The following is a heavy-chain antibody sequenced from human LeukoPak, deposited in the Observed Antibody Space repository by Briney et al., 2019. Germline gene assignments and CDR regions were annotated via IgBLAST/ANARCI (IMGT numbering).Heavy chain of an antibody. D-gene: IGHD3-10*01. CDR2: IKSKTDGGTT. CDR3: TTEWFSTYYYMDV. CDR1: GCTFSNAW. V-gene: IGHV3-15*01. Sequence: GGSLRLSCAASGCTFSNAWMSWVRQAPGKGLEWVGRIKSKTDGGTTDYAAPVKGRFTISRDDSKNTLYLQMNSLKTEDTAVYYCTTEWFSTYYYMDVWGKGTTVTVSS. J-gene: IGHJ6*03.